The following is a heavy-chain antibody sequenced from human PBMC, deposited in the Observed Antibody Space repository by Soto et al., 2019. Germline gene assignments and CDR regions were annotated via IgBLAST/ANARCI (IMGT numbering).Heavy chain of an antibody. CDR3: AKGTFRFNYGMDV. J-gene: IGHJ6*02. CDR2: INAGNGNT. D-gene: IGHD3-10*01. CDR1: GYTFPSYA. Sequence: QVQLVQSGAEVKKPGASVKVSCKAPGYTFPSYAMHWVRKAPGQRLEWMGWINAGNGNTKYSQKFQGRVTITRDTSASTAYMELSSLRSEDTAVYYCAKGTFRFNYGMDVWGQGTTVTVSS. V-gene: IGHV1-3*01.